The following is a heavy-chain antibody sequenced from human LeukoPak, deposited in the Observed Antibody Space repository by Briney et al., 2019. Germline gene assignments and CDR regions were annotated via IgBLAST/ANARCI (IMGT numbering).Heavy chain of an antibody. CDR2: ISSSGSTI. Sequence: NPGGSLRLSCAASGFTFSDYYMSWIRQAPGKGLEWVSYISSSGSTIYYADSVKGRFTISRDNAKNSLYLQMNSLRAEGTAVYYCARSYYSSGSYNWFDPWGQGTLVTVSS. V-gene: IGHV3-11*04. CDR3: ARSYYSSGSYNWFDP. D-gene: IGHD3-10*01. CDR1: GFTFSDYY. J-gene: IGHJ5*02.